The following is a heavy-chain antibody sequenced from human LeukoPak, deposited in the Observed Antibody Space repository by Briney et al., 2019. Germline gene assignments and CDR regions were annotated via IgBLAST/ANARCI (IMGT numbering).Heavy chain of an antibody. CDR1: GGSFSGYY. V-gene: IGHV4-34*01. D-gene: IGHD2-8*02. CDR3: ARGGTVYYYYYGMDV. CDR2: INHSGST. Sequence: SETLSLTCAVYGGSFSGYYWSWIRQPSGKGLEWIGEINHSGSTNYNPSLKSRVTISVDTSKNTAADTAVYYCARGGTVYYYYYGMDVWGQGTTVTVSS. J-gene: IGHJ6*02.